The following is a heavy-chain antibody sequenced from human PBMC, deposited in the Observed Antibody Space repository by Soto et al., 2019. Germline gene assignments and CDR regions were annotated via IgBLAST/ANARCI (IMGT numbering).Heavy chain of an antibody. CDR3: TREDIVVVVAATRHYYYGMDV. J-gene: IGHJ6*02. CDR1: GFTLGVYA. CDR2: IRSKAYGGTT. Sequence: GGSLRLSCTASGFTLGVYAMTGSPQAPGKGREGVGFIRSKAYGGTTEYAASVKGRFTISRDDSKSIAYLQMNSLKTEDKAVYYCTREDIVVVVAATRHYYYGMDVWGQGTTVTVSS. D-gene: IGHD2-15*01. V-gene: IGHV3-49*03.